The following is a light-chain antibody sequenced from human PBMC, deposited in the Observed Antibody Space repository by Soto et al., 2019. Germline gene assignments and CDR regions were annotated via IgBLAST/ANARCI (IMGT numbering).Light chain of an antibody. J-gene: IGKJ5*01. CDR2: GAS. CDR1: RDISNY. V-gene: IGKV1-27*01. Sequence: DIQVTQSPSSLSASLGDRVSITCRTSRDISNYLAWYQQKPGQVPRLLISGASTLHSGVPSRFSGSGSGRQFSITITSLQPDDVATYFCQQYGSLPITFGQGTRLEI. CDR3: QQYGSLPIT.